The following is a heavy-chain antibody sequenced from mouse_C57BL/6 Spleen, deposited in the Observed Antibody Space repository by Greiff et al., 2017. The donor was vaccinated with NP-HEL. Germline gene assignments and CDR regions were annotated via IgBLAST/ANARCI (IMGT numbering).Heavy chain of an antibody. D-gene: IGHD1-1*01. CDR2: INPNNGGT. CDR1: GYTFTDYN. CDR3: ARRVLRYAMDY. J-gene: IGHJ4*01. V-gene: IGHV1-18*01. Sequence: EVQLQQSGPELVKPGASVKIPCKASGYTFTDYNMDWVKQSHGKSLEWIGDINPNNGGTIYNQKFKGKATLIVDKSSSTAYMELRSLTSEDTAVYYCARRVLRYAMDYWGQGTSVTVSS.